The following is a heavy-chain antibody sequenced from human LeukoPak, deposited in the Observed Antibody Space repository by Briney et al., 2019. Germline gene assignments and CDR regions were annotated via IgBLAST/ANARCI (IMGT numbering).Heavy chain of an antibody. Sequence: GGSLRLSCAASGFTFSSYEMNWVRQAPGKGLEWVSYISSGSSSIFYADSVKGRFTISRDNSKNSLYLQMNSLRVEDTAVYYCARGGIAARFAYWGQGTLVIVSS. CDR2: ISSGSSSI. CDR3: ARGGIAARFAY. D-gene: IGHD6-6*01. CDR1: GFTFSSYE. V-gene: IGHV3-48*03. J-gene: IGHJ4*02.